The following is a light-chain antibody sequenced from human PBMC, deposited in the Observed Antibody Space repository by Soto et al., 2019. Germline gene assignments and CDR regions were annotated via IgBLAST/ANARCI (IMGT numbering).Light chain of an antibody. V-gene: IGLV2-14*01. CDR3: SSYTSSSTLEGYV. CDR1: SSDVGGYNY. Sequence: QSVLTQPRSVSRSPGQSVTISCTGTSSDVGGYNYVSWYQQHPGKAPKLMIYEVSNRPSGVSNRFSGSKSGNTASLTISGLQAEDEADYYCSSYTSSSTLEGYVFGTGTKVTVL. J-gene: IGLJ1*01. CDR2: EVS.